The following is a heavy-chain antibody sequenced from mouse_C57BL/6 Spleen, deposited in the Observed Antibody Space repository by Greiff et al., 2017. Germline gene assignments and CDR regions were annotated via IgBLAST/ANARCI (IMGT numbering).Heavy chain of an antibody. CDR1: GYSITSDY. J-gene: IGHJ4*01. Sequence: VQLKQSGPGLAKPSQTLSLTCSVTGYSITSDYWNWIRKFPGNKLEYMGYISYSGSTYYNPSLKSRISITRDTSKNQYYLQLNSVTTEDTATYYCSRLTGTYYYAMDYWGQGTSVTVSS. CDR3: SRLTGTYYYAMDY. V-gene: IGHV3-8*01. D-gene: IGHD4-1*01. CDR2: ISYSGST.